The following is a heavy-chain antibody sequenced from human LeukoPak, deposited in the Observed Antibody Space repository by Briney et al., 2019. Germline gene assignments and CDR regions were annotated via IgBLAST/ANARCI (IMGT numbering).Heavy chain of an antibody. V-gene: IGHV3-21*01. CDR3: ARGGLYDSSGYSPFDY. CDR1: GFTLSSYS. J-gene: IGHJ4*02. Sequence: PGGSLRLSCAASGFTLSSYSMNWVRQAPGKGLEWVSSISSSSSYIYYADSVKGRFTISRDNAKNSLYLQMNSLRAEDTAVYYCARGGLYDSSGYSPFDYWGQGTLVTVSS. CDR2: ISSSSSYI. D-gene: IGHD3-22*01.